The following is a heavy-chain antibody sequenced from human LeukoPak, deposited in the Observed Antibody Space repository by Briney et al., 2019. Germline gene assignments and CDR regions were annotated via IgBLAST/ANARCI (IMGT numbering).Heavy chain of an antibody. CDR3: ARGFSGWYSFDS. Sequence: ASVKVSCKASGYTFTSYGISWVRQAPGQGLEWMGWISAYNGNTNYAQKLQGRVTITTDPSANTAYMELNSLRSDDMAVYYCARGFSGWYSFDSWGQGTLLTVSS. V-gene: IGHV1-18*03. CDR2: ISAYNGNT. J-gene: IGHJ4*02. CDR1: GYTFTSYG. D-gene: IGHD6-19*01.